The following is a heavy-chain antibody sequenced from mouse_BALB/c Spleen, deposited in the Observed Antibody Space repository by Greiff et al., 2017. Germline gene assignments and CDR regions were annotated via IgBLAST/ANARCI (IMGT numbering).Heavy chain of an antibody. CDR3: ARHYGSSYGFDY. J-gene: IGHJ2*01. Sequence: EVQVVESGGGLVQPGGSRKLSCAASGFTFSSFGMHWVRQAPEKGLEWVAYISSGSSTIYYADTVKGRFTISRDNPKNTLFLQMTSLRSEDTAMYYGARHYGSSYGFDYWGQGTTLTVSS. D-gene: IGHD1-1*01. CDR2: ISSGSSTI. V-gene: IGHV5-17*02. CDR1: GFTFSSFG.